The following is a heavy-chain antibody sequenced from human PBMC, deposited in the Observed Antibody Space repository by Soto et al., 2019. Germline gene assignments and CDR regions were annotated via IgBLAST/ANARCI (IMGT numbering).Heavy chain of an antibody. J-gene: IGHJ6*02. CDR1: GGSVISPNSY. CDR3: ARGSCTGGACEGAVDV. CDR2: XXXXXXX. D-gene: IGHD2-8*02. Sequence: PSETLSLTCTVSGGSVISPNSYWGWIRRAPGKERXXXXXXXXXXXXXXXXXXXRRLTKSADTCKNPFSLRLTSVTAADTAVYYCARGSCTGGACEGAVDVWGRGTTVTVSS. V-gene: IGHV4-39*01.